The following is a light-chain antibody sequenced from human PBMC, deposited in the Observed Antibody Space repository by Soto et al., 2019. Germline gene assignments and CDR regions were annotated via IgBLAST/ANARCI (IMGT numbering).Light chain of an antibody. J-gene: IGKJ5*01. CDR3: QQYNVFPIT. V-gene: IGKV1-5*03. Sequence: DIQMTQSPSTLSASIGDRVTITCRASQSISTWLAWYQQKSGKAPKLLIYKASTLESGVPSRFSGSGSGTDFTLTISSLQPDDLAPYYCQQYNVFPITFGQGTRLEI. CDR2: KAS. CDR1: QSISTW.